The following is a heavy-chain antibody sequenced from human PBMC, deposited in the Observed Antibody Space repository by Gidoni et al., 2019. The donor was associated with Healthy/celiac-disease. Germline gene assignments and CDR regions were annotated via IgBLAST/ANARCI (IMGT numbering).Heavy chain of an antibody. V-gene: IGHV3-15*01. Sequence: VHLVSSGGGLVKPGGSLRLSCAASGFTFSNAWMRWGRQAPGKGLEWVGRIKRKNDGGTTDYAAYVKGRFTSSRDDSKKTLYLQMKSLKTEDTAVYYCTTDDDFWSGYYTDYWGQGTLVTVSS. CDR3: TTDDDFWSGYYTDY. CDR2: IKRKNDGGTT. J-gene: IGHJ4*02. CDR1: GFTFSNAW. D-gene: IGHD3-3*01.